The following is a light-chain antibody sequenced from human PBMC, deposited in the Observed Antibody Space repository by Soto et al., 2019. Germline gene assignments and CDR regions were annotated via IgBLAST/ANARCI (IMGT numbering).Light chain of an antibody. CDR3: QQYGSSLYT. CDR1: QSVSSSY. CDR2: GAS. J-gene: IGKJ2*01. V-gene: IGKV3-20*01. Sequence: EIVLTQSPGTLSLSPRERATLACRASQSVSSSYLAWYQQKPGQAPRLLIYGASSRATGIPDRFSGSGSGTDFTLTISRLEPEDFAVYYCQQYGSSLYTFGQGTKREIQ.